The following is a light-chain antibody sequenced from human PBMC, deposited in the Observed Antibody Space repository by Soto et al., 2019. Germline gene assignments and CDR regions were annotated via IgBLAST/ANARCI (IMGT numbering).Light chain of an antibody. CDR2: XXX. Sequence: NFMLTQPHSVSESPGKTVTISCTRSSGSIASNYVQWYQQRPGSAPTTXIYXXXXXXXXVXDRXSXXIDXXXXXAXLTXSXXXXXXXXXYYCQSYDSSNLVVFGGGTKLTVL. CDR1: SGSIASNY. V-gene: IGLV6-57*04. J-gene: IGLJ2*01. CDR3: QSYDSSNLVV.